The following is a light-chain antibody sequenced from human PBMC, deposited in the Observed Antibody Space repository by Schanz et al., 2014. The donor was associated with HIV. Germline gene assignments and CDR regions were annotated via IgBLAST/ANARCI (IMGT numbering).Light chain of an antibody. CDR3: QQYGSSPYT. Sequence: DIVLTQSPATLSLSPGERATLSCRASQSVSSFLAWYQQKPGQAPRLLIYGASFRATGIPDRFSGSGSGTDFTLTISRLDPEDFAVYYCQQYGSSPYTFGQGTKLEIK. V-gene: IGKV3-20*01. CDR2: GAS. J-gene: IGKJ2*01. CDR1: QSVSSF.